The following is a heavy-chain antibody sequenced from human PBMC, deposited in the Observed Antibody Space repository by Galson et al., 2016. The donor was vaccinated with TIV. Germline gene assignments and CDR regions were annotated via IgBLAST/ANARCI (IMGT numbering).Heavy chain of an antibody. Sequence: QSGAEVKKPGESLNISCKGSDSWVAWVRQKTGKGPEYMGVIYPSDSDTRYSPSFEGQVTISVDKSVTTAYQQWTSLKASDSAIYVCAAWRPGGWLDPWGQGTQVIVSS. V-gene: IGHV5-51*03. CDR3: AAWRPGGWLDP. D-gene: IGHD5-12*01. CDR2: IYPSDSDT. J-gene: IGHJ5*02. CDR1: DSW.